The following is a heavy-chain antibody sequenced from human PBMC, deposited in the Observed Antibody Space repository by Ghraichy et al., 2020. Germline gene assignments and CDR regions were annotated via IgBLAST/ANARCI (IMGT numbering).Heavy chain of an antibody. J-gene: IGHJ5*02. D-gene: IGHD1-1*01. Sequence: GESLNISCKGSGYSFTNYWLGWVRQMLGRGLEWMGVIYPGDSDTRYSPSFQGQVTISADKSISTAYLQWSSLKASDTAIYYCARQIGRGTAKGFDPWGQGTLVTVSS. CDR3: ARQIGRGTAKGFDP. V-gene: IGHV5-51*01. CDR1: GYSFTNYW. CDR2: IYPGDSDT.